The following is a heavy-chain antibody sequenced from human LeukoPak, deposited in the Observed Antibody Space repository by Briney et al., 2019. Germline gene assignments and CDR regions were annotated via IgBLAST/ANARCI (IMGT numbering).Heavy chain of an antibody. J-gene: IGHJ3*02. D-gene: IGHD1-1*01. V-gene: IGHV3-66*01. Sequence: PGGSLRLSCAASGFTFSSYAMSWVRQAPGKGLEWVSVIYSGGNRYYADSVKGRSTISRDISKNTLYLQMDILRAEDTAVYYCARGINWYGAFDIWGQGTMVTVSS. CDR1: GFTFSSYA. CDR2: IYSGGNR. CDR3: ARGINWYGAFDI.